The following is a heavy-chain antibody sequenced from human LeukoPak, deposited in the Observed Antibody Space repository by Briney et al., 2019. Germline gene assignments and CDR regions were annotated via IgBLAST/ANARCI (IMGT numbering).Heavy chain of an antibody. CDR2: VHPANSDT. D-gene: IGHD1-14*01. V-gene: IGHV5-51*01. CDR1: GYSSTTYW. CDR3: ARLHQPDYYMDV. Sequence: GESLKISCKGSGYSSTTYWIAWVRQMPGKGLEWMGFVHPANSDTRYSPSFQGQVTIPADKSISTAYLQWSSLKASDTAMYYCARLHQPDYYMDVWGKGTTVTVSS. J-gene: IGHJ6*03.